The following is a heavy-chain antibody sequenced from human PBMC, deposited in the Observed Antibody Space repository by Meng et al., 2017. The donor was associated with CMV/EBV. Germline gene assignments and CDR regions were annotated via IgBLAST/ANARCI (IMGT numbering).Heavy chain of an antibody. CDR2: INPNSGGT. D-gene: IGHD6-13*01. J-gene: IGHJ6*02. Sequence: ASVKVSCKASGYTFTGYYMHWVRQAPGQGLEGRGWINPNSGGTNYAQKFQGRVTKTRDTSISTAYMELSRLRSDDTAVYYCARDYLIAAAGTNYYYGMDVWGQGTTVTVSS. CDR1: GYTFTGYY. CDR3: ARDYLIAAAGTNYYYGMDV. V-gene: IGHV1-2*02.